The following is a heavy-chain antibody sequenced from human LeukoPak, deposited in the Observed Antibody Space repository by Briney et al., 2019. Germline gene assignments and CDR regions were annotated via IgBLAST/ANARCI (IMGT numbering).Heavy chain of an antibody. D-gene: IGHD1-26*01. J-gene: IGHJ3*02. CDR3: ARVRVGSGGSWDAFDI. CDR2: IYHSGST. V-gene: IGHV4-59*12. Sequence: PSETLSLTCTVSGGSISSYYWSWIRQPPGKGPEWIGYIYHSGSTYYNSPLKSRVTISVDRSKNQFSLQLTSVTAADTALYYCARVRVGSGGSWDAFDIWGQGTMVTVSS. CDR1: GGSISSYY.